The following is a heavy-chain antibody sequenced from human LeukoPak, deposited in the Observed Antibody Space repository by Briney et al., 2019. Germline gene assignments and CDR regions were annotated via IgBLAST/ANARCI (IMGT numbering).Heavy chain of an antibody. D-gene: IGHD1-1*01. V-gene: IGHV3-7*01. J-gene: IGHJ3*02. CDR2: IAGDESQK. Sequence: GGSLRLPCVASGFSFTSSWMTWVRQAPGKGLEWVANIAGDESQKRYMDSVKGRFTISRDNAKNPLYLQLNSPRAEDTAIYYCVRDLSPVSDRNVWYDALDIWGQGTMVTVSS. CDR3: VRDLSPVSDRNVWYDALDI. CDR1: GFSFTSSW.